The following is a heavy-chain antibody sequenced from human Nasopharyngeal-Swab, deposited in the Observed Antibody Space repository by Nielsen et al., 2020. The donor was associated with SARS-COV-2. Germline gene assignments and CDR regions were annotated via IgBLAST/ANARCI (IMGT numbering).Heavy chain of an antibody. Sequence: SETLSLTCTVSGAFISGHHWSWIRQPPGKGLEWIGYVSYSGITNYNPSLNSRVTISADSSKNQFSLELGSVTAADTAVYYCAREEHYYDSSGNYYRAFDNWGQGTLVSVSS. J-gene: IGHJ4*02. D-gene: IGHD3-22*01. CDR3: AREEHYYDSSGNYYRAFDN. V-gene: IGHV4-59*11. CDR2: VSYSGIT. CDR1: GAFISGHH.